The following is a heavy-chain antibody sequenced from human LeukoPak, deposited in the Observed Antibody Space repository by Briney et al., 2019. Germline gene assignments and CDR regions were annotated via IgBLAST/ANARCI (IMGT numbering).Heavy chain of an antibody. J-gene: IGHJ5*02. CDR1: GFTFSSYW. Sequence: PGGSLRLSCAASGFTFSSYWMSWVRQAPGKGLEWVAHIKQDGSEKYYVDSVKGRFTISRDNAKNSLYLQMNSLRAEDTAVYYCARDRGYGDYVGHWFDPWGQGTLVTVSS. D-gene: IGHD4-17*01. V-gene: IGHV3-7*01. CDR3: ARDRGYGDYVGHWFDP. CDR2: IKQDGSEK.